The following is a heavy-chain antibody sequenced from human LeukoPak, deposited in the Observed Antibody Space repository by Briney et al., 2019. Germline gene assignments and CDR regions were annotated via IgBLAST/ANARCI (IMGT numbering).Heavy chain of an antibody. CDR3: AKALRAAHRPVYTYYYMDV. D-gene: IGHD5/OR15-5a*01. Sequence: GGSLRLSCAVSGFTLSSYAMNWVRQAPGKGLEWVSTISGSGDTTYYADSVRGRFTISRDKSKNTVFLQMNSLRADDTAVYYCAKALRAAHRPVYTYYYMDVWGKGTTVTVSS. V-gene: IGHV3-23*01. CDR1: GFTLSSYA. CDR2: ISGSGDTT. J-gene: IGHJ6*03.